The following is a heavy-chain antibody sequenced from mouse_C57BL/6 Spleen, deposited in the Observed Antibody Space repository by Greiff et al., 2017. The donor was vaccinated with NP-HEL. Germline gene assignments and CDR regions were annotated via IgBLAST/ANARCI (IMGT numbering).Heavy chain of an antibody. CDR2: IYPGDGDT. CDR1: GYAFSSYW. J-gene: IGHJ4*01. V-gene: IGHV1-80*01. CDR3: AREVTTVVYYAMDY. D-gene: IGHD1-1*01. Sequence: QVQLQQSGAELVKPGASVKISCKASGYAFSSYWMNWVKQRPGKGLEWIGQIYPGDGDTNYNGKFKGKATLTADKSSSTAYMQLSSLTSEDSAVYFCAREVTTVVYYAMDYWGQGTSVTVSS.